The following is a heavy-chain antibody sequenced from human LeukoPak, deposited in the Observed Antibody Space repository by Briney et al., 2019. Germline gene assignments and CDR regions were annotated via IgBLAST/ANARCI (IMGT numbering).Heavy chain of an antibody. V-gene: IGHV3-23*01. D-gene: IGHD6-19*01. CDR2: IHGAT. CDR3: AKGYSSGWYAFDS. Sequence: GGSLRLSCAASGFPFSTYAMGWVRQAPGKGLEWVSTIHGATYYADSVRGRFTISKDNSKNTLYLRMTSLRADDTALYYCAKGYSSGWYAFDSWGQGTLVTVSS. CDR1: GFPFSTYA. J-gene: IGHJ4*02.